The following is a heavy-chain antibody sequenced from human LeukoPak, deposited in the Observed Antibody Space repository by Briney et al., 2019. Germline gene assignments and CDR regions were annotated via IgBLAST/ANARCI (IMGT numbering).Heavy chain of an antibody. Sequence: GGSLRLSCAASGFTFDDYAMHWVRQAPGKGLEWVSGISWNSGSIGYADSVKGRFTISRDNAKSSLYLQMNSLRAEDTALYYCAVRNWFDPWGQGTLVTVSS. CDR3: AVRNWFDP. CDR2: ISWNSGSI. J-gene: IGHJ5*02. V-gene: IGHV3-9*01. CDR1: GFTFDDYA.